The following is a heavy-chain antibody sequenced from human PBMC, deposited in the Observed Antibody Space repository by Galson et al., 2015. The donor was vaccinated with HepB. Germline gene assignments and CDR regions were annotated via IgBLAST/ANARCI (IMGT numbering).Heavy chain of an antibody. J-gene: IGHJ6*02. CDR3: ARGLKEYSSTEEEIYYYGVDV. Sequence: SLRLSCAASGFTFSSYSMNWVRQAPGKGLEWVSYISSSSSTIYYADSVKGRFTISRDNAKNSLYLQMNSLRAEDTAVYYCARGLKEYSSTEEEIYYYGVDVWGQGTTVTVSS. V-gene: IGHV3-48*01. CDR2: ISSSSSTI. CDR1: GFTFSSYS. D-gene: IGHD6-6*01.